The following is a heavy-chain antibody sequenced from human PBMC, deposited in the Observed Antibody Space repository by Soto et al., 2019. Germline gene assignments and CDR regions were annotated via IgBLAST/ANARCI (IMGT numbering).Heavy chain of an antibody. Sequence: LRLSCAASGFTFSTYWMQWVRQVPGEGLVWVSSISESGDITVYADSVKGRFTISRDNVKNTLYLQMDGLRVEDTAIYYCSREYYSSGTHWGQGTLVTVSS. J-gene: IGHJ1*01. CDR3: SREYYSSGTH. D-gene: IGHD3-10*01. CDR1: GFTFSTYW. CDR2: ISESGDIT. V-gene: IGHV3-74*01.